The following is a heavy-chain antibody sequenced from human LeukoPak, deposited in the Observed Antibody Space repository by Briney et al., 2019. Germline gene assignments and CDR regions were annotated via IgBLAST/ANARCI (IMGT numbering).Heavy chain of an antibody. CDR2: IHHSGST. CDR1: SGSFSGYF. CDR3: ARGSYGSGSYSS. J-gene: IGHJ5*02. D-gene: IGHD3-10*01. Sequence: SETLSLTCAVHSGSFSGYFWSWIRQPLGEGLEWIGEIHHSGSTNYNPSLKSRVTVSVDTSKNHFSLKLYSVTAADTAVYYCARGSYGSGSYSSWGQGTLVTVSS. V-gene: IGHV4-34*01.